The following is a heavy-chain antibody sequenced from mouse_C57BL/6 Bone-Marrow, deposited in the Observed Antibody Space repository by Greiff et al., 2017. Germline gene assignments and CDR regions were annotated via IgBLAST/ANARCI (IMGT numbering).Heavy chain of an antibody. Sequence: VQLKQSGAELVRPGASVKLSCTASGFNFKDYYMHWVKQRPEQGLEWIGWIYPENGDTEYASKFQGKATITADTSSNTAYLQLSSLTSEDTAVYYCTSGSLYYYAMDYWGQGTSVTVSS. J-gene: IGHJ4*01. CDR3: TSGSLYYYAMDY. V-gene: IGHV14-4*01. CDR2: IYPENGDT. D-gene: IGHD6-5*01. CDR1: GFNFKDYY.